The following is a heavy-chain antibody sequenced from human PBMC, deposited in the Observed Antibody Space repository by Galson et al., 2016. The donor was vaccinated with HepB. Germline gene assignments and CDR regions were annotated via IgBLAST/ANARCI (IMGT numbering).Heavy chain of an antibody. J-gene: IGHJ6*02. D-gene: IGHD2-2*01. Sequence: SLRLSCAVSGFPVSSNYMTWVRQAPGKGPEWVSVIHTGDNTYYADSVKGRFIISRDNFKNILYLQMNSLRVGDTAVYYCGRDKRLMPRQGMYYYGTDVWGPGTTVIVSS. V-gene: IGHV3-53*01. CDR2: IHTGDNT. CDR3: GRDKRLMPRQGMYYYGTDV. CDR1: GFPVSSNY.